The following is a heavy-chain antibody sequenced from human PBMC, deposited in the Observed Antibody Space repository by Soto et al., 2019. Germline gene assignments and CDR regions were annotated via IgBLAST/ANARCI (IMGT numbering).Heavy chain of an antibody. V-gene: IGHV4-59*01. J-gene: IGHJ6*02. CDR3: ARARYQLLHPYYYGMDV. CDR1: GGSSSSYY. CDR2: INYSGST. D-gene: IGHD2-2*01. Sequence: QVQLQESGPGLVNPSETLSLTCTVSGGSSSSYYWSWIRQSPVKGLEWIGYINYSGSTKYNPSLKSGETISIDTSRNQVALKLSSVNAADSAVYFCARARYQLLHPYYYGMDVWGQGTTVTVSS.